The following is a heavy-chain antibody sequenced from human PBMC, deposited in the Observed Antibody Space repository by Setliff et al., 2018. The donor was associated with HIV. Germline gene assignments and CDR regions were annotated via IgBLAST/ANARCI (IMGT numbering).Heavy chain of an antibody. D-gene: IGHD6-19*01. CDR2: IYYSGSA. CDR1: RDSIRNGAYY. V-gene: IGHV4-39*06. Sequence: SETLSLTCTVSRDSIRNGAYYWGWIRQPPGKGLEWIGSIYYSGSAYYNPSFKSRVTLSVDTSENQFALRLSSVTAADTAVYFCARGGTVSADFDSWGQGTLVTVSS. J-gene: IGHJ4*02. CDR3: ARGGTVSADFDS.